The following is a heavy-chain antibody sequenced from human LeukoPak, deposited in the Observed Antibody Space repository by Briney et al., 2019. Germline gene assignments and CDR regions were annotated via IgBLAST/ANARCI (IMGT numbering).Heavy chain of an antibody. J-gene: IGHJ4*02. CDR3: ARQHCLEQWLALPGNYFDY. D-gene: IGHD6-19*01. V-gene: IGHV4-39*01. CDR2: IYYSGST. CDR1: GGSISSNSYY. Sequence: SETLSLTCAVSGGSISSNSYYWGWIRQPPGKGLEWIGSIYYSGSTYYNPSLKSRVTISVDTSKNQFSLKLSSVTAADTAVYYCARQHCLEQWLALPGNYFDYWGQGTLVTVSS.